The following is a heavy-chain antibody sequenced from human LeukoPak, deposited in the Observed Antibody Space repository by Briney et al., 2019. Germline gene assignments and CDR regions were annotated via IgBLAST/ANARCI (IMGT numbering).Heavy chain of an antibody. Sequence: SETLSLTCAVYGGSFSGYYWGWIRQPPGKGLDWFGEINHSGSTNYNPSLKSRVTISVDTSKNQFSLKLSSVTAADTAVYYCARGPLFYDFWSGYYDRHFDYWGQGTLVTVSS. D-gene: IGHD3-3*01. CDR2: INHSGST. CDR3: ARGPLFYDFWSGYYDRHFDY. CDR1: GGSFSGYY. J-gene: IGHJ4*02. V-gene: IGHV4-34*01.